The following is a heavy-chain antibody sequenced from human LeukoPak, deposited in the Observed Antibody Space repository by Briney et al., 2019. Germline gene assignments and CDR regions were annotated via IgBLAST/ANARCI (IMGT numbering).Heavy chain of an antibody. J-gene: IGHJ4*02. CDR1: GFTFSSYS. D-gene: IGHD6-19*01. Sequence: GGSLRLSCAGSGFTFSSYSMQWVRQAPGKGLEWISYISSGSTTTYYADSVKGRFTISRDNARNSLYLQMNNLRAEDTAVYYCEGAVVWGQGTLVTVSS. CDR3: EGAVV. V-gene: IGHV3-48*04. CDR2: ISSGSTTT.